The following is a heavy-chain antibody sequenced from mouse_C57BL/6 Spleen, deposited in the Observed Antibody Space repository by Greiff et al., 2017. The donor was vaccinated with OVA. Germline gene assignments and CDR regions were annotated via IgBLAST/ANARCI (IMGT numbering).Heavy chain of an antibody. CDR1: GYAFSSSW. CDR3: ARGGDLGRDY. V-gene: IGHV1-82*01. D-gene: IGHD4-1*01. CDR2: IYPGDGDT. J-gene: IGHJ2*01. Sequence: QVQLQQSGPELVKPGASVKISCKASGYAFSSSWMNWVKQRPGKGLEWIGRIYPGDGDTNYNGKFKGKATLTAAKSSSTAYMQLSSLTSEDSAVYFCARGGDLGRDYWGQGTTLTVSS.